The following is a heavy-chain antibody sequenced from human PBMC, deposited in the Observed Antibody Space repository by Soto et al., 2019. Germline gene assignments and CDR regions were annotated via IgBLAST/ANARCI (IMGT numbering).Heavy chain of an antibody. J-gene: IGHJ6*02. Sequence: QVQLVESGGGVVQPGRSLRVSCAASGFTFSSYGMHWVRQAPGKGLEWVAVISYDGSNKYYADSVKGRFTISRDNSKNTLYLQMNILRAEDTAVYYCAKVASKPKEPYYDFWSGPFYYGMDVWGQGTTVTVSS. CDR1: GFTFSSYG. CDR2: ISYDGSNK. CDR3: AKVASKPKEPYYDFWSGPFYYGMDV. D-gene: IGHD3-3*01. V-gene: IGHV3-30*18.